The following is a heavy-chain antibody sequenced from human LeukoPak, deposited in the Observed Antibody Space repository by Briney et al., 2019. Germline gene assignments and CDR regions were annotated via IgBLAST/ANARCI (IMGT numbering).Heavy chain of an antibody. CDR2: INWNGGST. CDR3: ARRGNSALVSMLSDY. J-gene: IGHJ4*02. D-gene: IGHD2/OR15-2a*01. Sequence: PGGSLRLSCAASGFTFDDYGMSWVRQAPGKGLEWVSGINWNGGSTGYADSVKGRFTISRDNAKNSLYLQMNSLRAEDTALYYCARRGNSALVSMLSDYWGQGTLVTVSS. CDR1: GFTFDDYG. V-gene: IGHV3-20*04.